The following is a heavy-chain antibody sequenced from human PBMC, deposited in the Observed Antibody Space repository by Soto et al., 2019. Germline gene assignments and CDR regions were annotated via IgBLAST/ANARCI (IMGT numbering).Heavy chain of an antibody. Sequence: SVKVSCKASGGTFSSYAISWVRQAPGQGLEWMGGIIPIFGTANYAQKFQGRVTITADKSTSTAYMELSSLRSEDTAVYYCATSQNYVWGSTLLFDYWGQGTLVTVS. CDR3: ATSQNYVWGSTLLFDY. J-gene: IGHJ4*02. D-gene: IGHD3-16*01. CDR2: IIPIFGTA. V-gene: IGHV1-69*06. CDR1: GGTFSSYA.